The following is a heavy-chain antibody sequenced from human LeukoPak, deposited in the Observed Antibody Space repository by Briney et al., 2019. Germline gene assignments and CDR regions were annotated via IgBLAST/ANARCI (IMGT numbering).Heavy chain of an antibody. D-gene: IGHD1-14*01. CDR3: ASALPADHFDF. Sequence: GSLRLSCAASGFPFSNYWMSWVRQAPGKGLEWVANIKYYGGEKYYADSVRGRFTISRDNAKSSLYLQMNSLRAEDTAVYYCASALPADHFDFWGQGTLVTVSS. CDR1: GFPFSNYW. J-gene: IGHJ4*02. V-gene: IGHV3-7*01. CDR2: IKYYGGEK.